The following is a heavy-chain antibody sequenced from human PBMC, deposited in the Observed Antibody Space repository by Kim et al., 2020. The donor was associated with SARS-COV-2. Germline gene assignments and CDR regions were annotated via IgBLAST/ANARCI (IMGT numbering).Heavy chain of an antibody. D-gene: IGHD3-16*02. CDR2: ISGSGGST. V-gene: IGHV3-23*01. J-gene: IGHJ6*02. CDR3: AKSVAQSYVWGSYPSHGYYYYGMDV. Sequence: GGSLRLSCAASGFTFSSYAMSWVRQAPGKGLEWVSAISGSGGSTYYADSVKGRFTISRDNSKNTLYLQMNSLRAEDTAVYYCAKSVAQSYVWGSYPSHGYYYYGMDVWGQGTTVTVSS. CDR1: GFTFSSYA.